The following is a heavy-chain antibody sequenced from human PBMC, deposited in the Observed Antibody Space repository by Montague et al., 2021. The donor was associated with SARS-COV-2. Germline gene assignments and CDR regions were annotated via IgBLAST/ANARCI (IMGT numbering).Heavy chain of an antibody. CDR1: GGSVSSSGYY. CDR2: IYYSGST. J-gene: IGHJ4*02. D-gene: IGHD2-15*01. Sequence: SETLSLTCTVSGGSVSSSGYYWSWIRQPPGKGLEWIGYIYYSGSTNYNPSLKSRVTISLDTSKNQFSLKLTSVTAADTAVYYCASVPLASAATRSDYWGQGTLVTVSS. CDR3: ASVPLASAATRSDY. V-gene: IGHV4-61*08.